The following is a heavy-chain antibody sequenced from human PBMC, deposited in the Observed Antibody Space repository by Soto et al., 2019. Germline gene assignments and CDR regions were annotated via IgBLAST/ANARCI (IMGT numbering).Heavy chain of an antibody. CDR3: AHTIGAGSYVPY. Sequence: QVQLQESGPGLVKPSGTLSLTCAVSGDSIGNNNWWSWVRQPPGKGLEWIGEIHHSGNTNYNPSLKGRVSMSVEKSKNQFSLNLRSVTAADTAVYYCAHTIGAGSYVPYWGQGNLVTVSS. D-gene: IGHD3-10*01. V-gene: IGHV4-4*02. CDR1: GDSIGNNNW. CDR2: IHHSGNT. J-gene: IGHJ4*02.